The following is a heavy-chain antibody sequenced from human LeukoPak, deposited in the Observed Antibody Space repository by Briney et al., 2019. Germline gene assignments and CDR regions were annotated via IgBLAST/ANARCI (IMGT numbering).Heavy chain of an antibody. CDR2: IYYSGST. D-gene: IGHD3-22*01. CDR3: ARLCSDSSNYYSHFDY. V-gene: IGHV4-39*01. J-gene: IGHJ4*02. CDR1: GGSISSTSYQ. Sequence: SETLSLTCIVSGGSISSTSYQWGWIRQPPGKGLEWIGSIYYSGSTYYNPSLKSRVTISVDTSKNQFSLKLSSVTAADTAVYYCARLCSDSSNYYSHFDYWGQGTLVTVSS.